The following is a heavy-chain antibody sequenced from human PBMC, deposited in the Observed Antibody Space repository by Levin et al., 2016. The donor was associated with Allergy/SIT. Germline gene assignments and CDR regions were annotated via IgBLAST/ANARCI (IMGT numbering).Heavy chain of an antibody. Sequence: WVRQAPGQGLEWMGWISAYNGNTKYSQKFQGRVTITRDTSASTAYMELSSLRSEDTAVYYCARFRDSSSWYSYVAFDIWGQGTMVTVSS. J-gene: IGHJ3*02. CDR3: ARFRDSSSWYSYVAFDI. V-gene: IGHV1-3*01. CDR2: ISAYNGNT. D-gene: IGHD6-13*01.